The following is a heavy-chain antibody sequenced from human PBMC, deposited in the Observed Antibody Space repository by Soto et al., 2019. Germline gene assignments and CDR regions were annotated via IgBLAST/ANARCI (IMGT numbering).Heavy chain of an antibody. CDR3: ARRLDGSGSHNCFDP. Sequence: ASVKVSCKASGGTFSSYAISWVRQAPGQGLEWMGGIIPIFGTANYAQKFQGRVTITADKSTSTAYMELSSLRSEDTAVYYCARRLDGSGSHNCFDPWGQGTLVTVSS. V-gene: IGHV1-69*06. J-gene: IGHJ5*02. D-gene: IGHD3-10*01. CDR1: GGTFSSYA. CDR2: IIPIFGTA.